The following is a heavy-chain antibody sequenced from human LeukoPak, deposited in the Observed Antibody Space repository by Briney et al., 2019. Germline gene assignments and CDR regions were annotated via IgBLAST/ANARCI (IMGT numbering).Heavy chain of an antibody. CDR1: GFTFSSYA. V-gene: IGHV3-23*01. Sequence: SGGSLRLSCAASGFTFSSYAMSWVRQAPGKGLEWVSAISGSGGSTHYADSVKGRFTISRDNSKNTLYLQMNSLRAEDTAVYYCAKDLGYCTGGVCLTAGSANWFDPWGQGTLVAVSS. CDR3: AKDLGYCTGGVCLTAGSANWFDP. J-gene: IGHJ5*02. D-gene: IGHD2-8*02. CDR2: ISGSGGST.